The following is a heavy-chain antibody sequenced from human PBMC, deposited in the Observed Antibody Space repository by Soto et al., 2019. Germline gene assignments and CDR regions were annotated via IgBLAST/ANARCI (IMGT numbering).Heavy chain of an antibody. Sequence: SETLSLTCTVSGGSISSGDYYWSWIRQPPGKGLEWIGYIYYSGSTYYNPSLKSRVTISVDTSKNQFSLKLSSVTAADTAVYYCARAAVEYYYDSSGYFDWAPIDYRGQGTLVTVSS. CDR1: GGSISSGDYY. CDR3: ARAAVEYYYDSSGYFDWAPIDY. V-gene: IGHV4-30-4*01. CDR2: IYYSGST. J-gene: IGHJ4*02. D-gene: IGHD3-22*01.